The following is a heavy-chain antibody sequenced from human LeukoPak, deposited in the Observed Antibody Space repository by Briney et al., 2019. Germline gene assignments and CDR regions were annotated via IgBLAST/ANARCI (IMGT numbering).Heavy chain of an antibody. V-gene: IGHV3-30*02. CDR3: AKDPNYYDSSGYYKRDGYSQDDY. J-gene: IGHJ4*02. CDR1: GFTYSSYV. D-gene: IGHD3-22*01. CDR2: IRYDGSNK. Sequence: GGSLRLSCAASGFTYSSYVMHWVRQAPGKGLEWVAFIRYDGSNKYYADSVKGRFTISRDNSKNTLYLQMNNLRAEDTAVYYCAKDPNYYDSSGYYKRDGYSQDDYWGQGTLVTVSS.